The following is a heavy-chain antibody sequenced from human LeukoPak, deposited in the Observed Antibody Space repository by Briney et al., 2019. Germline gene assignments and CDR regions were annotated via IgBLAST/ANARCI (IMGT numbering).Heavy chain of an antibody. CDR1: GYSFTSYW. D-gene: IGHD5-18*01. CDR2: IYPGDSDT. CDR3: ARHRGYSYGPSFDFDY. J-gene: IGHJ4*02. Sequence: GESLKISCKGSGYSFTSYWIGWVRQMPGKGLEWMGIIYPGDSDTRYSPSFQGQVTISADKSIGTAYLQWSSLKASDTAMYYCARHRGYSYGPSFDFDYWGQGTLVTVSS. V-gene: IGHV5-51*01.